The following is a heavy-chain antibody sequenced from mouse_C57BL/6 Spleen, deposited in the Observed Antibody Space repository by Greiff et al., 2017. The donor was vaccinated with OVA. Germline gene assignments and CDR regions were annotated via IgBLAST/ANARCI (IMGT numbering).Heavy chain of an antibody. CDR1: GFTFSDYG. CDR2: TSSGSSTI. CDR3: ASYGSSYWFAY. V-gene: IGHV5-17*01. D-gene: IGHD1-1*01. Sequence: EVQLVESGGGLVKPGGSLKLSCAASGFTFSDYGMHWVRQAPEKGLEWVAYTSSGSSTIYYADTVKGRFTISRDNAKNTLFLQMTSLRSEDTAMYYCASYGSSYWFAYWGQGTLVTVSA. J-gene: IGHJ3*01.